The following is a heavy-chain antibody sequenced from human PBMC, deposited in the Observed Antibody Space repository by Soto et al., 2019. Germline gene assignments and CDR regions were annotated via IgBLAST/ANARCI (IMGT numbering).Heavy chain of an antibody. CDR3: ATLSGSYLREDY. J-gene: IGHJ4*02. Sequence: SETLSLTCAVSGGSISSSNWWSWVRQPPGKGLEWIGEIYHSGSTNYNPSLKSRVTISVDKSKNQFSLKLSSVTAADTAVYYCATLSGSYLREDYWGQGTLVTVSS. CDR2: IYHSGST. CDR1: GGSISSSNW. V-gene: IGHV4-4*02. D-gene: IGHD1-26*01.